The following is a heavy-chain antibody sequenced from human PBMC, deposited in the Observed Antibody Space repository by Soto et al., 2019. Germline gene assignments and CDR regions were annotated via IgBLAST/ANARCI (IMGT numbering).Heavy chain of an antibody. Sequence: QLVESGGGVVQPGRSLRLSCAASGFTFSHYGMHWVRQAPGKGLEWVAVIWDDANKRYYPDSVRGRFTISRDNSEDTLYLQMNSLPGEETAVYYCVRGGKTAGAFDIWGQGTMVTVSS. J-gene: IGHJ3*02. CDR2: IWDDANKR. CDR3: VRGGKTAGAFDI. D-gene: IGHD3-16*01. CDR1: GFTFSHYG. V-gene: IGHV3-33*01.